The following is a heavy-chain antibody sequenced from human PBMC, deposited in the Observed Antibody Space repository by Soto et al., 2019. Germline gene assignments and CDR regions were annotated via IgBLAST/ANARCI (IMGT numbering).Heavy chain of an antibody. CDR3: ARLFCSGSSCYSVGCFDI. CDR1: GFTFSRYG. J-gene: IGHJ3*02. V-gene: IGHV3-33*01. D-gene: IGHD2-15*01. Sequence: RLSCAASGFTFSRYGMHWVRQAPGKGLEWVALVWFDGSDKYSSDSVTGRFTISRDNSKNTLYLQMNSLRAEDTAVYYCARLFCSGSSCYSVGCFDIWGQGTMGTVSS. CDR2: VWFDGSDK.